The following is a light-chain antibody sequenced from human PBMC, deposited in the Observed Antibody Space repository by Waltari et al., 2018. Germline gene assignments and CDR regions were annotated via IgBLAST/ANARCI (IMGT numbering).Light chain of an antibody. V-gene: IGLV2-8*01. CDR2: EVS. Sequence: QSALPQPPSASGSPGQSVTISCTGTSRDGGGYNYVSWYQQHPGNAPKLMIYEVSKRPSGVPDRFSGSKSGNTASLTVSGLQAEDEADYYCSSYAGSNNWVFGGGTKLTVL. J-gene: IGLJ3*02. CDR1: SRDGGGYNY. CDR3: SSYAGSNNWV.